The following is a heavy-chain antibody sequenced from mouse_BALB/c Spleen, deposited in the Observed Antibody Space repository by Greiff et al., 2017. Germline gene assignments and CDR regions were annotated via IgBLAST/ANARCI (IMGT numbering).Heavy chain of an antibody. J-gene: IGHJ1*01. CDR2: INPSSGYT. CDR3: ARTLYGNYWYFDV. Sequence: VQLQQSGAELARPGASVKMSCKASCYTFTSYTMHWVKQRPGQGLEWIGYINPSSGYTNYNQKFKDKATLTADKSSSTAYMQLSSLTSEDSAVYYCARTLYGNYWYFDVWGAGTTVTVSS. D-gene: IGHD2-10*02. V-gene: IGHV1-4*01. CDR1: CYTFTSYT.